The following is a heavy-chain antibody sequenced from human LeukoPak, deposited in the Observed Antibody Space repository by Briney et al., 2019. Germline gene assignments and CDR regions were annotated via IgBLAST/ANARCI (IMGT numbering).Heavy chain of an antibody. CDR2: IYYSGST. J-gene: IGHJ6*03. Sequence: SETLSLTCTVSGGSISSYYWSWIRQPPGKGLEWIGYIYYSGSTNYNPSLKSRVTISVDTSKNQFSLKLSSVTAADTAVYYCARDISSNAIYYYYYYMDVWGKGTTVTVSS. CDR1: GGSISSYY. D-gene: IGHD2-8*01. V-gene: IGHV4-59*12. CDR3: ARDISSNAIYYYYYYMDV.